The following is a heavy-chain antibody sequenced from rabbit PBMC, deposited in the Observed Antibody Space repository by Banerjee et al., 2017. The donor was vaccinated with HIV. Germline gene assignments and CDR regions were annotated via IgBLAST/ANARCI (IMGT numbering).Heavy chain of an antibody. CDR2: INTGSGSA. V-gene: IGHV1S45*01. Sequence: QQQLEESGGGLVKPGGTLTLTCTASGIDFSSSYWICWVRQAPGKGLEWIGCINTGSGSAYYANWVISRFTISKTSWTTVTLQMTSLTAADTATYFCARDLAGVTGWNFGLWGPGTLVTVS. CDR3: ARDLAGVTGWNFGL. J-gene: IGHJ4*01. D-gene: IGHD4-1*01. CDR1: GIDFSSSYW.